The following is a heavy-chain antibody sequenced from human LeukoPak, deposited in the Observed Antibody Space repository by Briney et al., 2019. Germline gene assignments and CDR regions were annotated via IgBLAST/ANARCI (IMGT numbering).Heavy chain of an antibody. J-gene: IGHJ4*02. Sequence: GRSPRLSCAASGFTFSSYAMHWVRQAPGKGLEWVAVISYDGSNKYYADSVKGRFTISRDNSKNTLYLQMNSLRAEDTAVYYCARDRMISGSSHIDYWGQGTLVTVSS. CDR2: ISYDGSNK. D-gene: IGHD1-26*01. V-gene: IGHV3-30-3*01. CDR3: ARDRMISGSSHIDY. CDR1: GFTFSSYA.